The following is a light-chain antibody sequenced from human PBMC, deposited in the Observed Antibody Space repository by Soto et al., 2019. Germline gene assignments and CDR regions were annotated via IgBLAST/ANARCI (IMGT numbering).Light chain of an antibody. CDR1: YSNIGSNT. J-gene: IGLJ7*01. CDR3: AAWDDNLNGLV. CDR2: STD. V-gene: IGLV1-44*01. Sequence: QSVLTQPPSASGTPGQRVTISCSGSYSNIGSNTVNWYQHLPGTAPKLLIYSTDQRPSGVPDRFSGSKSGTSAPLAISGLQSDDEADYYCAAWDDNLNGLVFGGGTQLTVL.